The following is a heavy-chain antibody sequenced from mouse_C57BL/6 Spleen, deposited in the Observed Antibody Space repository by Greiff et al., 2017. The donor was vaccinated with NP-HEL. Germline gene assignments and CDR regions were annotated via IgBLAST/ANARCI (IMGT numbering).Heavy chain of an antibody. V-gene: IGHV1-55*01. CDR3: ARRPSHYYGSSPYYFDY. J-gene: IGHJ2*01. D-gene: IGHD1-1*01. Sequence: QVQLQQPGAELVKPGASVKMSCKASGYTFTSYWITWVKQRPGQGLEWIGDIYPGSGSTNYNEKFKSKATLTVDTSSSTAYMQLSSLTSEDSAVYYCARRPSHYYGSSPYYFDYWGQGTTLTVSS. CDR2: IYPGSGST. CDR1: GYTFTSYW.